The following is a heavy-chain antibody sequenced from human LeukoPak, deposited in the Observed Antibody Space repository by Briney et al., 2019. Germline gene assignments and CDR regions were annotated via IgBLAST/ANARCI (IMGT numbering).Heavy chain of an antibody. Sequence: SVKVSCKASGGTFSSYAISWVRQAPGQGLEWMGGIIPIFGTANYAQKFQGRVTITTDESTSTAYMELSSLRSEDTAVYYCAGGGATTRFAFDIWGQGTMVTVFS. V-gene: IGHV1-69*05. CDR2: IIPIFGTA. CDR3: AGGGATTRFAFDI. D-gene: IGHD1-26*01. J-gene: IGHJ3*02. CDR1: GGTFSSYA.